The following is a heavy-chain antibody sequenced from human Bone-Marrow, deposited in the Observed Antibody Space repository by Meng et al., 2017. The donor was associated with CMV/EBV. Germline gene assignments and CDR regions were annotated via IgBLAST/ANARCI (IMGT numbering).Heavy chain of an antibody. CDR2: IKEDGSEK. CDR3: ARDQPLPEVGYYYGMDV. V-gene: IGHV3-7*01. J-gene: IGHJ6*02. Sequence: GESLKISCTASGFTFNNYWMSWVRQAPGKGLEWVANIKEDGSEKSYVDSVKGRFTLSRDNAKNSLYLQMNSLRAEDTAVYYCARDQPLPEVGYYYGMDVWGQGTTVTVSS. CDR1: GFTFNNYW. D-gene: IGHD3-16*01.